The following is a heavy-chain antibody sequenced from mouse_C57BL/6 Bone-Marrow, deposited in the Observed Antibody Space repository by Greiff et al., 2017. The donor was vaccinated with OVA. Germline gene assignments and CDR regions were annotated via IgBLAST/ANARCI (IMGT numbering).Heavy chain of an antibody. CDR1: GFTFSDFY. CDR2: ISNGGGST. CDR3: ASLDAMDY. V-gene: IGHV5-12*01. J-gene: IGHJ4*01. Sequence: EVQVVESGGGLVQPGGSLKLSCAASGFTFSDFYMYWIRQTPEKRLEWVAYISNGGGSTYYPDTVKGRFTISRDNAKNTLYLQRSRLKSEDTAMYYCASLDAMDYWGQGTSVTVSS.